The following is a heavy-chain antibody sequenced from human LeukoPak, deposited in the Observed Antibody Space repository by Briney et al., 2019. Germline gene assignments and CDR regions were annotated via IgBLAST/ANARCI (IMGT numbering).Heavy chain of an antibody. CDR1: GFPFAMNT. CDR3: VLRASRDGSPYWFYT. CDR2: IYPGNSET. D-gene: IGHD2-2*01. J-gene: IGHJ5*02. Sequence: GESLKISCQGSGFPFAMNTIGWARQMPGKGLECMGIIYPGNSETRYSPSFQGHVTISVDKSIRVTYLQGSSLRASDSAMYYCVLRASRDGSPYWFYTWGQGTLVTVSS. V-gene: IGHV5-51*01.